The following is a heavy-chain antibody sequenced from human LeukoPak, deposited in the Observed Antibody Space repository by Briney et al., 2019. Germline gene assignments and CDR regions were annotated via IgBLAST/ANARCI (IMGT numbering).Heavy chain of an antibody. V-gene: IGHV1-2*02. CDR1: GYTFTGYY. J-gene: IGHJ4*02. CDR3: ARDLNGYYYDSSGYSCYLDY. D-gene: IGHD3-22*01. Sequence: ASVKVSCKASGYTFTGYYMHWVRQAPGQGLEWMGWINPNSGGTNYAQKFQGRVTMTRDTSISTAYMELSRLRSDDTAVYYCARDLNGYYYDSSGYSCYLDYWGQGTLVTVSS. CDR2: INPNSGGT.